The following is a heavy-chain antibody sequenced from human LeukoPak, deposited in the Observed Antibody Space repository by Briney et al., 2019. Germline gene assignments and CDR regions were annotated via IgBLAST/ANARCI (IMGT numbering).Heavy chain of an antibody. CDR2: INPNSGDT. CDR1: GYTFTGYY. D-gene: IGHD2-2*01. V-gene: IGHV1-2*02. CDR3: ERGNYNQLPDYYTCYMEL. J-gene: IGHJ6*03. Sequence: GASVKVSCKASGYTFTGYYMHWVRQAPGQGLEWMGWINPNSGDTDTAQTFQGRVTMTRDTSISTAYLDLSRQASGDADVYYCERGNYNQLPDYYTCYMELWGKGTTVTVSS.